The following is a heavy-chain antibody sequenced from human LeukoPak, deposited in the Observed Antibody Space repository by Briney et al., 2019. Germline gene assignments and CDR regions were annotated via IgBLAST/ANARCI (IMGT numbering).Heavy chain of an antibody. CDR2: IYYSGST. Sequence: SETLSLTCTVSGGSISSSSYYWGWIRQPPGKGLEWIGSIYYSGSTNYNPSLKSRVTISVDTSKNQVSLRLTSVTAADTAVYYCAREAVVDFSPFDYWGQGTLVTVSS. CDR1: GGSISSSSYY. D-gene: IGHD3-9*01. J-gene: IGHJ4*02. CDR3: AREAVVDFSPFDY. V-gene: IGHV4-39*07.